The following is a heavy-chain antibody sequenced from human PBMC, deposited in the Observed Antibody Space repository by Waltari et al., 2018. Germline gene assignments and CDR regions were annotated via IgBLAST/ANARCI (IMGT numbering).Heavy chain of an antibody. Sequence: EVQLVESGGGLVQPGGSLGLSCPASGFPFNNWISWVRQAPGKGLEWVANIKPDGSEKNYADSVKGRFTISIDNVKNSLYLQMNSLSLEDTAVYYCARELHWSARDYWGQGTLVTVSS. CDR1: GFPFNNW. J-gene: IGHJ4*02. CDR2: IKPDGSEK. CDR3: ARELHWSARDY. D-gene: IGHD3-3*01. V-gene: IGHV3-7*01.